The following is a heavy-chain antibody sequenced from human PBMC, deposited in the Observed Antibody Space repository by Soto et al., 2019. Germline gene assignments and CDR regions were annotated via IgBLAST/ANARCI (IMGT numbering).Heavy chain of an antibody. CDR1: GFSFRSYW. CDR3: AREYYGVLTGYYNDY. J-gene: IGHJ4*02. CDR2: ISSDGSST. Sequence: EVQLVESGGGLVQSGGSLGLSCAASGFSFRSYWMHWVRQVPGKGLVWVARISSDGSSTTYADSANGRFTISRDNAANTLYLQMSSLRAEDTAVYYCAREYYGVLTGYYNDYWGQGTLVTVSS. V-gene: IGHV3-74*01. D-gene: IGHD3-9*01.